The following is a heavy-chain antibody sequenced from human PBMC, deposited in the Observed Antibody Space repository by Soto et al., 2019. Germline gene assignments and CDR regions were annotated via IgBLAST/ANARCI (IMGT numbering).Heavy chain of an antibody. Sequence: GASVKVSCKASGGTFSSYAISWVRQAPGQGLEWMGGIIPIFGTANYAQKFQGRVTITADESTSTAYMEQSSLRSEDTAVYYCARECCYGKGRVGYYYYGMDVWGQGTPVTVSS. D-gene: IGHD2-2*01. J-gene: IGHJ6*02. CDR3: ARECCYGKGRVGYYYYGMDV. V-gene: IGHV1-69*13. CDR1: GGTFSSYA. CDR2: IIPIFGTA.